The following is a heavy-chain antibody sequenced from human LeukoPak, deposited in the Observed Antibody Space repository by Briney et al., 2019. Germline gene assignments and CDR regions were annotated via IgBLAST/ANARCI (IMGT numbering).Heavy chain of an antibody. CDR1: GFTVSSNY. D-gene: IGHD6-13*01. Sequence: GGSLRLSCAASGFTVSSNYMSWVRQAPGKGLEWVSVIYSGGTTNYADSVKGRFIISRDNSKNTLFLQMNILRAEDTAVYYCARGGYSSSWYHFDYWGQGTLVTVSS. CDR3: ARGGYSSSWYHFDY. CDR2: IYSGGTT. J-gene: IGHJ4*02. V-gene: IGHV3-53*01.